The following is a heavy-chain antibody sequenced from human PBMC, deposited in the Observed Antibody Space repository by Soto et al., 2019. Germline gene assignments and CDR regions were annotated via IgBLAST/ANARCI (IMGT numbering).Heavy chain of an antibody. CDR1: GFTFSSYW. CDR2: IKQDGSEK. Sequence: EVQLVESGGGLVQPGGSLRLSCAASGFTFSSYWMSWVRQAPGKGLEWVANIKQDGSEKYYVDSVKGRFTISRDNAKSSLYLQMNSLRAEDTAVYYCARESKMWYFDYWGQGTLVTVSS. J-gene: IGHJ4*02. CDR3: ARESKMWYFDY. D-gene: IGHD2-21*01. V-gene: IGHV3-7*03.